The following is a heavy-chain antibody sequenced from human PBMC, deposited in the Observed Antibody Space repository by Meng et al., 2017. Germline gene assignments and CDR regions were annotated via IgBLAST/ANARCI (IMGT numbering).Heavy chain of an antibody. J-gene: IGHJ6*02. V-gene: IGHV3-48*03. CDR3: AKRSITGTTPNYYYGMDV. D-gene: IGHD1-20*01. CDR2: ISSSGSTI. CDR1: GFTFSSYE. Sequence: GGSLRLSCAASGFTFSSYEMNWVRQAPGKGLEWVSYISSSGSTIYYADSVKGRFTISRDNAKNSLYLQMNSLRAEDTAVYYCAKRSITGTTPNYYYGMDVWGQGTTVTVSS.